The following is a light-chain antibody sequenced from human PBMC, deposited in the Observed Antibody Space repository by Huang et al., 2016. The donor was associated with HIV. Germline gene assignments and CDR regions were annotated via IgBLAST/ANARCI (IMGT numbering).Light chain of an antibody. CDR2: AAS. J-gene: IGKJ1*01. CDR1: QNINTH. V-gene: IGKV3-15*01. Sequence: EIVMTQSPGPLSVAPGERATLSCRASQNINTHLAWFQQKPGQAPRLLIYAASTRTADVPARFSGSGSRTEFTLTISSLQSEDIAVYYCQQYNDWPRSFGQGTKVEIK. CDR3: QQYNDWPRS.